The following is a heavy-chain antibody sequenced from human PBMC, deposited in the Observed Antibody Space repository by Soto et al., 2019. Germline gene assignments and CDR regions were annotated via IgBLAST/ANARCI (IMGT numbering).Heavy chain of an antibody. V-gene: IGHV3-30*18. CDR3: AKDPVGLELRYYFDY. D-gene: IGHD1-7*01. CDR2: ISYDGSNK. CDR1: GFTFSSYG. J-gene: IGHJ4*02. Sequence: GGSLRLSCAASGFTFSSYGMHWVRQAPGKGLEWVAVISYDGSNKYYADSVKGRFTISRDNSKNTLYLQMNSLGAEDTAVYYCAKDPVGLELRYYFDYWGQGTLVTVSS.